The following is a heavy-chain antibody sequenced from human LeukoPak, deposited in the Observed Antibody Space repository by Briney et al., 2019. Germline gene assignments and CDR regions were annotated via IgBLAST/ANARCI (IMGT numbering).Heavy chain of an antibody. D-gene: IGHD3-22*01. CDR1: GGSFSGYY. CDR2: INHSGST. V-gene: IGHV4-34*01. CDR3: AREADDSSGYYQH. J-gene: IGHJ4*02. Sequence: PSETLSLTCAVYGGSFSGYYWSWIRQPPGKGLEWIGEINHSGSTNYNPSLKSRVTISVDMSKNQFSLKLSSVTAADTAVYYCAREADDSSGYYQHWGQGTLVTVSS.